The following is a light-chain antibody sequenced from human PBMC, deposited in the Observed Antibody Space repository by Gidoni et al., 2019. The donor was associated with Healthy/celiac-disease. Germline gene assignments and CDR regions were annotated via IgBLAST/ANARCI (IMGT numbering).Light chain of an antibody. CDR1: QSVSSSY. J-gene: IGKJ1*01. CDR3: QQYGSSPRT. Sequence: ESVLTQYPGTLSLSPGERATLSCRASQSVSSSYLAWYQQKPGQAPRLLIYGASSRATGIPDRFSGSGSGTDFTLTISRLEPEDFAVYYCQQYGSSPRTFGQXTKVEIK. V-gene: IGKV3-20*01. CDR2: GAS.